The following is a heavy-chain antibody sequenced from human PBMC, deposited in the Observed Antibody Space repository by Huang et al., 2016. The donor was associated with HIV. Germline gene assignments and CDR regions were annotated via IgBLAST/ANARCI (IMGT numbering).Heavy chain of an antibody. CDR3: SRQDEKGYCAGDCSNHYYFGLDV. CDR1: GVSISNSGYY. D-gene: IGHD2-21*02. V-gene: IGHV4-39*01. CDR2: IYYSGRT. J-gene: IGHJ6*02. Sequence: QLQLQESGPGLVKPSETLSLTCTVSGVSISNSGYYWGWIRKPPGKGLEYIGSIYYSGRTYYSPSLKIRITMSIYSSKNQFSLKLKSVTAADTAVYYCSRQDEKGYCAGDCSNHYYFGLDVWGHGTTVTVS.